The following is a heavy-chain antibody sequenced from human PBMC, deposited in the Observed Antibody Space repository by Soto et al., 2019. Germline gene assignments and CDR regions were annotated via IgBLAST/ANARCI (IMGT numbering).Heavy chain of an antibody. CDR3: AKGGLQSLVKSEFNS. D-gene: IGHD6-19*01. CDR1: GFTFSDYA. J-gene: IGHJ4*02. V-gene: IGHV3-30*18. CDR2: VCHARRNT. Sequence: VQLVESGGGVVQPGRSLRLSCAASGFTFSDYAMHWVRQAPGKGLEWVAVVCHARRNTHYADYVKGRFTITRDSSKNTICLKITSRRVDDTAVYSCAKGGLQSLVKSEFNSWGQGALVTGAS.